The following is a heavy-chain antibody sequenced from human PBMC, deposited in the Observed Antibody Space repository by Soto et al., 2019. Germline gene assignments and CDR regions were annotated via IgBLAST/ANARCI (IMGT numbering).Heavy chain of an antibody. V-gene: IGHV1-46*01. CDR3: ARSSGGNFGIIIEGSNWFDP. CDR1: GYTFTSYY. CDR2: INPHGGST. Sequence: ASVKVSCKAPGYTFTSYYLNWVRQAPGQGLEWMGVINPHGGSTKYAQKFQGRVTMTRDTSRSTVYMELRSLGSDDTAIYYCARSSGGNFGIIIEGSNWFDPWGQGTLVTVSS. J-gene: IGHJ5*02. D-gene: IGHD3-3*01.